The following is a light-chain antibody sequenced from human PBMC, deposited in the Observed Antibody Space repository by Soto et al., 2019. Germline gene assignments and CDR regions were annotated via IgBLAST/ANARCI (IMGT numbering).Light chain of an antibody. Sequence: QSVLTQPPSASGTPGQRVTISCSGSSSNIGSYYVYWYQQLPGTAPKLLIYRNNQRPSGVPDRFSGSKSGTSAPLAISGLRSEDGSDYYCAAWDDSLSGRVVFGGGTKLTVL. CDR3: AAWDDSLSGRVV. J-gene: IGLJ2*01. CDR2: RNN. CDR1: SSNIGSYY. V-gene: IGLV1-47*01.